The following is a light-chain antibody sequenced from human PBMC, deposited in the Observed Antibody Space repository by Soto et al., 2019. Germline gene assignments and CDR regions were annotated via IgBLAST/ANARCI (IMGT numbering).Light chain of an antibody. J-gene: IGKJ2*03. V-gene: IGKV1-17*01. CDR3: LQHNTYPHS. CDR1: QGIGIY. CDR2: AAS. Sequence: DIQMTQSPSSLSASVGDRVTITYRASQGIGIYLGWFQQKPGKPPQRLIYAASTLEGGVPSRFSGSGSGAEFTLTISSLQPEDFATYYCLQHNTYPHSFGQGTKLEIK.